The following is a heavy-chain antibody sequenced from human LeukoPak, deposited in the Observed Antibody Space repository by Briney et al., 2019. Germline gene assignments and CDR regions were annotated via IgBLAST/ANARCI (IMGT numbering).Heavy chain of an antibody. Sequence: GGSLRLSCAASGFTFSSYGMHWVRQAPGKGLEWVAVISYDGSNKYYADSVKGRFTISRDNSKNTLYLQMNSLRAEDTAVYYCARDRRGRNTGAFDIWGQGTMVTVSS. D-gene: IGHD2/OR15-2a*01. J-gene: IGHJ3*02. CDR1: GFTFSSYG. CDR2: ISYDGSNK. CDR3: ARDRRGRNTGAFDI. V-gene: IGHV3-30*03.